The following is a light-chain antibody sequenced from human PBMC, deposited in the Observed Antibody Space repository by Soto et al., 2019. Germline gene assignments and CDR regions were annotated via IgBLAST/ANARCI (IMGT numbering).Light chain of an antibody. CDR1: SSDVGGYNY. J-gene: IGLJ1*01. CDR3: SSSTGSTTYV. V-gene: IGLV2-14*01. CDR2: DVS. Sequence: QSALTQPASVSGSPGQSITISCTGTSSDVGGYNYVSWYQQHPGKAPKLMIYDVSNRPSGVSNRFSGSKSGNTASLTISGLQAEDEADYYCSSSTGSTTYVVGIGTKLTVL.